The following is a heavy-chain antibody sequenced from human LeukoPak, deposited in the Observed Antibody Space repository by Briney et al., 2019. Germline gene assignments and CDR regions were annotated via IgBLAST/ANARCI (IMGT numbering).Heavy chain of an antibody. D-gene: IGHD6-19*01. CDR1: GYIFTSYY. Sequence: ASVKVSCKAPGYIFTSYYIHWVRHAPGQGLEWMGIINLSGGNTNYAQKFQGRVTMTRDTSASTVYMELSSLRSGDTAVYYCARFAVHRRLAVAGQFELDYWGKGTLVTVSS. V-gene: IGHV1-46*01. J-gene: IGHJ4*02. CDR2: INLSGGNT. CDR3: ARFAVHRRLAVAGQFELDY.